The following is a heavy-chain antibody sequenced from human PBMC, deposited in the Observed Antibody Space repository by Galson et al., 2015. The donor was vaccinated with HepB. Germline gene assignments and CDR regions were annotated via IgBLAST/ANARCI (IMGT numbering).Heavy chain of an antibody. D-gene: IGHD6-13*01. V-gene: IGHV4-4*02. Sequence: LSLTCAVSDGAISRTNWWSWVRQPPGKGLEWIGEIFHSGSINYNPSLKSRVTISVDKSKNQFSLNLRSVTAADTAVYYCARGLGAAGSRWGQGTLVTVSS. CDR3: ARGLGAAGSR. CDR1: DGAISRTNW. CDR2: IFHSGSI. J-gene: IGHJ4*02.